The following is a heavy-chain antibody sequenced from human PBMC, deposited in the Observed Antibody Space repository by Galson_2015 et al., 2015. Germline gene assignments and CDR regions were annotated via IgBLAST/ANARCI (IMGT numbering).Heavy chain of an antibody. D-gene: IGHD4-17*01. Sequence: SLRLSCAASGFTFDDYTMHWVRQAPGKGLEWVSLISWDGGSTYYADSVKGRFTISRDNSKNSMYLQMNSLRTEDTAWYYCAKDMLALGTVTTDDAFDIWGQGTMVTVSS. V-gene: IGHV3-43*01. CDR2: ISWDGGST. J-gene: IGHJ3*02. CDR1: GFTFDDYT. CDR3: AKDMLALGTVTTDDAFDI.